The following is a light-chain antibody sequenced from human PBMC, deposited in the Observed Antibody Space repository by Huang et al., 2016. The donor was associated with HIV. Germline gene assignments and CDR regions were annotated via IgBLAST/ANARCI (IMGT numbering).Light chain of an antibody. CDR1: PNINTY. CDR3: QQGYSALIT. V-gene: IGKV1-39*01. CDR2: SAS. J-gene: IGKJ5*01. Sequence: DILLTQSPSSLSASVGDRVTITCRDSPNINTYLNWYQQKQGKSPNLLIHSASTLQTGVPSRFSGSGSGTDFTLTVNSLQPEDSATYYCQQGYSALITFGQGTRL.